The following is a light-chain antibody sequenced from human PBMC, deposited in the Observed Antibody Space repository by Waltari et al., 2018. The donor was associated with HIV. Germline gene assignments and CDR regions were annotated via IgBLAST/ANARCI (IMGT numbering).Light chain of an antibody. V-gene: IGLV3-25*01. CDR3: QSGDKGRTHSVV. CDR2: KDH. CDR1: VLPDQY. Sequence: SSELIQPPSQSVSPGQTARIPCSGDVLPDQYVYWYQQRPGQAPLLVIYKDHERPAGIPERFSGSSSGTKATLTITGVQPEEEADYYGQSGDKGRTHSVVFGGGTKLTVL. J-gene: IGLJ2*01.